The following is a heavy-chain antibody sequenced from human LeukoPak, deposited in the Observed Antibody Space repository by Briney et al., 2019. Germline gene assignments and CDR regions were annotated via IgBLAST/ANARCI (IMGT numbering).Heavy chain of an antibody. CDR1: GYTFTSYN. J-gene: IGHJ5*02. Sequence: GASVKLSFKSSGYTFTSYNINWVRHAPGQGLEWMGWMNPNSGNTGYAQKFQGRVTMTRTTSISTAYMELSSLRFEDTAVYYCARGRYYYDSSGYDQNWFDPWGQGTLVTVSS. CDR2: MNPNSGNT. D-gene: IGHD3-22*01. V-gene: IGHV1-8*01. CDR3: ARGRYYYDSSGYDQNWFDP.